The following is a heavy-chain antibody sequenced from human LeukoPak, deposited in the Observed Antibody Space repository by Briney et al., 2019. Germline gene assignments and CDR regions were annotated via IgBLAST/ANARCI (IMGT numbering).Heavy chain of an antibody. V-gene: IGHV3-23*01. J-gene: IGHJ4*02. CDR2: ISGGYTST. CDR3: ANDLGWIQLNLG. Sequence: PGGSLRLSCAASGFTFTNYAMTWVRQAPGKGLEWVSAISGGYTSTYYADSVKGRFTLSRDDSKNTLYLQMNSLRVDDTAVYYCANDLGWIQLNLGRGQGTLVTVSS. D-gene: IGHD5-18*01. CDR1: GFTFTNYA.